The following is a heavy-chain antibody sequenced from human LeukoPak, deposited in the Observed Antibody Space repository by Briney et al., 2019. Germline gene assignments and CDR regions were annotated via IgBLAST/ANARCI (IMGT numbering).Heavy chain of an antibody. CDR2: ISAYNGNT. CDR3: ARDLRGAVAVFYFDY. J-gene: IGHJ4*02. Sequence: ASVKVSCKASGYTFTSYGISWVRQAPGQGLEWMGWISAYNGNTNYAQKLQGRVTMTTDTFTSTAYMELRSLRSDDTAVYYCARDLRGAVAVFYFDYWGQGTLVTVSS. D-gene: IGHD6-19*01. V-gene: IGHV1-18*01. CDR1: GYTFTSYG.